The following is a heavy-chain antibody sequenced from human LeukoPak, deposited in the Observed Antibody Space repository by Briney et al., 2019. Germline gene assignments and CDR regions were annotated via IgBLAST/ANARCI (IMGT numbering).Heavy chain of an antibody. CDR1: GYSFTSYW. Sequence: GESLKISCKGSGYSFTSYWIGWVRQMPGKGLEWMGIIYPGDSDTRYSPSFQGQVTISADKSISTAYLQWSSLKASDTATYYCARHAGYGDLRGYFDYWGQGTLVTVSS. J-gene: IGHJ4*02. CDR3: ARHAGYGDLRGYFDY. D-gene: IGHD4-17*01. CDR2: IYPGDSDT. V-gene: IGHV5-51*01.